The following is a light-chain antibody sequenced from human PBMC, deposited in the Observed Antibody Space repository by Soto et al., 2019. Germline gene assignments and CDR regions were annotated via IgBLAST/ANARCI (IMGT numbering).Light chain of an antibody. V-gene: IGLV1-40*01. Sequence: QSVLTQPPSVSGAPGQRVTISCTGSSSNIGAGYDVHWYQQLPGRDPKLLIYGNTNRPSGVPDRFSGSKSGTSASLAITGLQAEDEADYYCLSFDSSLSVVFGGGTKRTVL. CDR2: GNT. J-gene: IGLJ2*01. CDR3: LSFDSSLSVV. CDR1: SSNIGAGYD.